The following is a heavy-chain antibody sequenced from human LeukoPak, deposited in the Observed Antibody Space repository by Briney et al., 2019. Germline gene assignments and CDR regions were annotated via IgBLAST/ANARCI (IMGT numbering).Heavy chain of an antibody. CDR1: GFTFGDSA. V-gene: IGHV3-49*04. Sequence: SLRLSCTASGFTFGDSAMSWVRQAPGKGLKWVGLIRSKAYGGTTEYAVSVKGRFTISRDDSKSIAYLQMNSLKTEDTAVYFCTRWKSAGYARGADYCGQGTLVTVSS. D-gene: IGHD5-12*01. J-gene: IGHJ4*02. CDR2: IRSKAYGGTT. CDR3: TRWKSAGYARGADY.